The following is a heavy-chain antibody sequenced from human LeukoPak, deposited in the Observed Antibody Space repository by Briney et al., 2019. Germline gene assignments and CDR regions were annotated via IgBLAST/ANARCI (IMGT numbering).Heavy chain of an antibody. CDR3: AKDRARHTESGDY. D-gene: IGHD5-18*01. CDR1: RFTFSSYA. CDR2: ISGSGGST. V-gene: IGHV3-23*01. J-gene: IGHJ4*02. Sequence: GGSLRLSCAASRFTFSSYAMSWVRQAPGKGLEWVSAISGSGGSTYYADSVKGRFTISRDNSKNTLYLQMNSLRAEDTAVYYCAKDRARHTESGDYWGQGTLVTVSS.